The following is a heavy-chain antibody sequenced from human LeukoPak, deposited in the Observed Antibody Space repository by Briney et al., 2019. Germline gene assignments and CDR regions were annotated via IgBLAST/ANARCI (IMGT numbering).Heavy chain of an antibody. CDR1: GYTFRSYV. V-gene: IGHV1-3*04. Sequence: ASVKVSCKASGYTFRSYVIHWVRRASGQRLEWMGWINIGEGDTKYSQKFQDRVTMDRDTAASTAYIELRSLKSEDTGIYYCARDRGGTGDFDYWGQGTLVTVSS. D-gene: IGHD1-1*01. CDR3: ARDRGGTGDFDY. CDR2: INIGEGDT. J-gene: IGHJ4*02.